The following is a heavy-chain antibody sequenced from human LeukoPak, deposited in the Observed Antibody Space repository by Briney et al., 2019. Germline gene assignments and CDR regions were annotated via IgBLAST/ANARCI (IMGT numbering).Heavy chain of an antibody. J-gene: IGHJ5*02. CDR2: ISSSSSYI. V-gene: IGHV3-21*01. Sequence: PGGSLRLSCAASGFTFSSYSMNWVRQAPGKGLEWVSSISSSSSYIYYADSVKGRFTISRDNAKNSLYLQMNGLRAEDTAVYYCARGPRAHYYDSSGYYRNWFDPWGQGTLVTVSS. D-gene: IGHD3-22*01. CDR3: ARGPRAHYYDSSGYYRNWFDP. CDR1: GFTFSSYS.